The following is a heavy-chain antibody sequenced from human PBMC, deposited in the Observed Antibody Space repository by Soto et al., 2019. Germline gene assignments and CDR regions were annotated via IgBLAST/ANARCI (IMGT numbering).Heavy chain of an antibody. Sequence: SVKVSCKASVYTFTSYGINWVRQAPGQGLEWMGWISAYNGNKNYAQKLQGRVTMTTDTSTSTAYMELRSLRSEDTAVYYCARDTEYSSSSVAFDIWGQGTMVTVSS. CDR2: ISAYNGNK. CDR1: VYTFTSYG. CDR3: ARDTEYSSSSVAFDI. D-gene: IGHD6-6*01. J-gene: IGHJ3*02. V-gene: IGHV1-18*01.